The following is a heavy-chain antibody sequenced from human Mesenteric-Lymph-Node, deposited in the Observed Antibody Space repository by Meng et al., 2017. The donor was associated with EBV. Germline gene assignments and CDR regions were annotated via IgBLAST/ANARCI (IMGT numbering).Heavy chain of an antibody. J-gene: IGHJ5*02. CDR2: IYWDDDK. CDR1: GFSLSTSWVG. CDR3: AHRTSNCFDP. Sequence: QITLKESWPSPVKPTQTLTLTCTFSGFSLSTSWVGVGWIRQPPGKALEWLALIYWDDDKRYSPSLKTRLTITKDTSENQVVLTMTNMDPVDAATYYCAHRTSNCFDPWGQGTLVTVSS. V-gene: IGHV2-5*02.